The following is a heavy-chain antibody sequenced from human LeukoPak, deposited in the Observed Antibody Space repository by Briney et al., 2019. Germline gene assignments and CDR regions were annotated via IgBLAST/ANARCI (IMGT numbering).Heavy chain of an antibody. D-gene: IGHD6-19*01. CDR1: GFTFDDYA. Sequence: GRSLRLSCAASGFTFDDYAMHWVRQAPGKGLEWVSGISWNSGRVDYADSVKGRFTISRDNAKNSLYLQMDSLRAEDTAVYYCARGGSSGWHTEFDYWGQGTLVTVSS. J-gene: IGHJ4*02. CDR2: ISWNSGRV. CDR3: ARGGSSGWHTEFDY. V-gene: IGHV3-9*01.